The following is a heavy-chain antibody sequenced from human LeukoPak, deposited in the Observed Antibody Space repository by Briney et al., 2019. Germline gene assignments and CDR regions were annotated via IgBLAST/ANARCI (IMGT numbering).Heavy chain of an antibody. D-gene: IGHD5-18*01. CDR3: AKDRTAQQSGYFDY. J-gene: IGHJ4*02. V-gene: IGHV3-23*01. CDR2: ISGSGGST. CDR1: GFTFSSYA. Sequence: PGGSLRLSCAASGFTFSSYAMSWVRQAPGKGLEWVSAISGSGGSTYYADSVKGRFTISRDNSKNTLYLQMNSLRAEDTAVDYCAKDRTAQQSGYFDYWGQGTLVTVSS.